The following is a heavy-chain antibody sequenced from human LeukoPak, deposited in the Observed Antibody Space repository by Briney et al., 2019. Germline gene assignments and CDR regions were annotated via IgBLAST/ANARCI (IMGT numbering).Heavy chain of an antibody. V-gene: IGHV1-46*01. D-gene: IGHD3-22*01. CDR3: ARVIYYDSSGYDDAFDI. CDR1: GYTFTSYY. J-gene: IGHJ3*02. Sequence: ASVKVSCKASGYTFTSYYMHWVRQAPGQGLEWMGIINPSGGSTSYAQKFQGRVTMTRDTSTSTVYMELSSLRSEDTAVYYCARVIYYDSSGYDDAFDIWGQGTMVTVSS. CDR2: INPSGGST.